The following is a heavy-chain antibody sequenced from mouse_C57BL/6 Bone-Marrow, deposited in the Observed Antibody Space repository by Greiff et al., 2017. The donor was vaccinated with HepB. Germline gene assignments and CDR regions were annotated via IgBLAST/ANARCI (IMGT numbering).Heavy chain of an antibody. V-gene: IGHV1-50*01. CDR1: GYTFTSYW. CDR3: ARNPPYYYGSSYWYFDV. D-gene: IGHD1-1*01. CDR2: IDPSDSYT. J-gene: IGHJ1*03. Sequence: QVQLQQPGAELVKPGASVKLSCKASGYTFTSYWMQWVKQRPGQGLEWIGVIDPSDSYTNYNQKFKGKATLTVDTSSSTAYMQLSSLTSEDSAVYYCARNPPYYYGSSYWYFDVWGTGTTVTVSS.